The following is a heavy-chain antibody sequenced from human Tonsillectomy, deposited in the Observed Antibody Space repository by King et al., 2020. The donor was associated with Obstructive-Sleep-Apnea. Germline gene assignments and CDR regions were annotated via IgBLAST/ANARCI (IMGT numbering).Heavy chain of an antibody. CDR2: IYSDGST. D-gene: IGHD5-24*01. CDR1: GFTASRNY. J-gene: IGHJ4*02. Sequence: VQLVESGGGLVQPGGSLRLSCADSGFTASRNYMNWVRQALGKGLEWVSDIYSDGSTYYADSVKGRFTISRDNSKTTMYLQMNSLRAEDTAGYYCARGGKGRRDGYNYYYFDYWGQGTLVTVSS. V-gene: IGHV3-66*01. CDR3: ARGGKGRRDGYNYYYFDY.